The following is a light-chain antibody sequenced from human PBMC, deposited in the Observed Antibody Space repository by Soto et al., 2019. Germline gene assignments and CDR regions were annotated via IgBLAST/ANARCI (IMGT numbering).Light chain of an antibody. CDR2: GAS. CDR3: QHYNNLPRT. V-gene: IGKV3-15*01. CDR1: QSVSSN. Sequence: EIVMTQSPATLSVSPGERATLSCRASQSVSSNLAWYQQKPGQAPSLRIYGASTRATGIPARFSGSGSGTELTLTISSLQSEAVVVYYCQHYNNLPRTFGQGTKVEIK. J-gene: IGKJ1*01.